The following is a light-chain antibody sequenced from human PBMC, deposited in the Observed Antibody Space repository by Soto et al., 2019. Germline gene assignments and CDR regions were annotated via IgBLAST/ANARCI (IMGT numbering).Light chain of an antibody. Sequence: EIVLTQSPGTLSLSPGERATLSCRASQSIRNNFLAWYQQKPGQAPRLLIYGASNRATGIPDRFSGSGSRTHFALTISGLGPEDFAVCYCPRRATAPWSFGKGTKVEIQ. J-gene: IGKJ1*01. CDR1: QSIRNNF. CDR3: PRRATAPWS. V-gene: IGKV3-20*01. CDR2: GAS.